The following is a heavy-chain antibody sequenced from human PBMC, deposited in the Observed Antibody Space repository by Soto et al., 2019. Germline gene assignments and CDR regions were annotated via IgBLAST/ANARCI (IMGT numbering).Heavy chain of an antibody. CDR2: IYRTGST. Sequence: SETLSLTCAVSGGSFTSNNWWTWVRQPPGQGLEWIGEIYRTGSTNYNPSLKSRVTISLDKSENQFSLEVTSLTAADTAVYYCASRDPGTSVDYWGQGTLVTVSS. D-gene: IGHD1-7*01. CDR1: GGSFTSNNW. V-gene: IGHV4-4*02. J-gene: IGHJ4*02. CDR3: ASRDPGTSVDY.